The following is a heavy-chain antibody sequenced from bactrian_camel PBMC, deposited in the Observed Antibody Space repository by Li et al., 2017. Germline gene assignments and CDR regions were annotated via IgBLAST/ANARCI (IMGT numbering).Heavy chain of an antibody. CDR2: IDSDGST. CDR3: SAVDFDESPPGGACTAQEAVFFGR. Sequence: VQLVESGGGSVEAGGSLRLSCVASESTYRSGCMGWYREAPGQAREGIASIDSDGSTTYIDSVKDRFTISRDNTKNTLYLQMNSLCPEDTAKYYCSAVDFDESPPGGACTAQEAVFFGRWGQGTQVTVS. J-gene: IGHJ6*01. D-gene: IGHD6*01. CDR1: ESTYRSGC. V-gene: IGHV3S53*01.